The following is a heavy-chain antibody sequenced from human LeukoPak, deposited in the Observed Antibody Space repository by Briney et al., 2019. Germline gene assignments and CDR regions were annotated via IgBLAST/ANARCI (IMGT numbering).Heavy chain of an antibody. Sequence: GRSLRLSCAASGFTFSSYSMNWVRQAPGKGLEWVSSISSSSSYIYYADSVKGRFTISRDNAKNSLYLQMNSLRAEDTAVYYCARDRGDGYNIDFYFDYWGQGTLVTVSS. CDR1: GFTFSSYS. D-gene: IGHD5-24*01. CDR3: ARDRGDGYNIDFYFDY. J-gene: IGHJ4*02. V-gene: IGHV3-21*01. CDR2: ISSSSSYI.